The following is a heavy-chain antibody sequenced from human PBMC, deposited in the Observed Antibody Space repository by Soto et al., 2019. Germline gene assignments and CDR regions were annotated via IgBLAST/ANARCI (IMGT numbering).Heavy chain of an antibody. CDR2: INPNSGGT. Sequence: ASVKVSCKASGYTFTGYYMHWVRQAPGQGLEWMGWINPNSGGTNYAQKFQGRVTMTRDTSISTAYMELSRLRSDDTAVYYCARDDSAARPLWYFDLWGRGTLVTVSS. CDR1: GYTFTGYY. V-gene: IGHV1-2*02. J-gene: IGHJ2*01. D-gene: IGHD6-6*01. CDR3: ARDDSAARPLWYFDL.